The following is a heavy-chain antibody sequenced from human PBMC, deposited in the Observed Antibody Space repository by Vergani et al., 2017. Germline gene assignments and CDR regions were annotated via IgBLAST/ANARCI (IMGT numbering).Heavy chain of an antibody. CDR1: GFTFGDYA. CDR2: IRSKAYGGTT. V-gene: IGHV3-49*03. CDR3: TRTQRGYSYGYSDY. J-gene: IGHJ4*02. Sequence: EVQLVESGGGLVQPGRSLRLSCTASGFTFGDYAMSWFRQAPGKGLEWVGFIRSKAYGGTTEYAASVKGRFTISRDDYKSIAYLQMNSLKTEDTAVYYCTRTQRGYSYGYSDYWGQGTLVTVSS. D-gene: IGHD5-18*01.